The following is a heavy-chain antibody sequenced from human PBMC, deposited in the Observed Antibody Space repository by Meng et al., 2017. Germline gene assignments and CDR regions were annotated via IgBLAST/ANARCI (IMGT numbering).Heavy chain of an antibody. CDR3: ARRYYYDSSGYYFYVFGY. CDR2: INTNTGNP. V-gene: IGHV7-4-1*02. J-gene: IGHJ4*02. CDR1: GYPSTSYA. Sequence: VPVVQSGAELKKPWASREVSFKASGYPSTSYAMNWLRQAPGQGLEWMGWINTNTGNPTYAQGFTGRFVFSLDTSVSTAYLQISSLKAEDTAVYYCARRYYYDSSGYYFYVFGYWGQGTLVTVSS. D-gene: IGHD3-22*01.